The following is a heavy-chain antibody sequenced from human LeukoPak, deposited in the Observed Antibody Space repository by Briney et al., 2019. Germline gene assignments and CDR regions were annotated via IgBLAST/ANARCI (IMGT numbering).Heavy chain of an antibody. Sequence: GGSLLLSCAASGFPFSNAWMSWVRQAPGKGLEWVGRIKSKTDGGTTDYAAPVKGRFTISRDDSKNTLYLQMNSLKIEDTAMYYCTTERRYSSSWSTPFDYWGQGTLVTVSS. CDR3: TTERRYSSSWSTPFDY. J-gene: IGHJ4*02. CDR2: IKSKTDGGTT. D-gene: IGHD6-13*01. V-gene: IGHV3-15*01. CDR1: GFPFSNAW.